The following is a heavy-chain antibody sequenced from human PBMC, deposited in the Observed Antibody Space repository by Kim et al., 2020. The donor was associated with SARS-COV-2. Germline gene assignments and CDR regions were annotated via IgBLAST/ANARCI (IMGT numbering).Heavy chain of an antibody. D-gene: IGHD2-21*02. CDR2: ITGSGDGT. V-gene: IGHV3-23*01. Sequence: GGSLRLSCAASGFTFSGYTMTWVRQAPGKGLEWVSSITGSGDGTKYADSVKGRFTISRENSKNTLYLQMDSLRAEDTAVYSCAKSDCNTLDCKLFHFWGQGTLVTVSS. J-gene: IGHJ4*02. CDR3: AKSDCNTLDCKLFHF. CDR1: GFTFSGYT.